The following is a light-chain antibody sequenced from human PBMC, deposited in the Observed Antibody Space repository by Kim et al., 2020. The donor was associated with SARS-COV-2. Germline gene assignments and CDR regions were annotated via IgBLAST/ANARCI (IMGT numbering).Light chain of an antibody. Sequence: SYELTQPLSVSVSPGQTATITCSGDALPYQYAYWYQQKPGQAPVLAIYKDSERPSGIPERFSGSSSGTTVTLTISGVQAEDEADYYCQSADSSGAFRVFG. V-gene: IGLV3-25*03. CDR1: ALPYQY. J-gene: IGLJ1*01. CDR3: QSADSSGAFRV. CDR2: KDS.